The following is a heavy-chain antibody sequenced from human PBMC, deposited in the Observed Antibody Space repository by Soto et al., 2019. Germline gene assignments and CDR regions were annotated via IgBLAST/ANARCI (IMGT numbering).Heavy chain of an antibody. CDR2: IYSGGST. Sequence: GGSLRLSCAASGFTVSSNYMSWVRQAPGKGLEWVSVIYSGGSTYYADSVKGRFPISGDNSKNTLYLQMNSLRAEDTAVYYCARARHYYGSGSYYGAFDIWGQGTMVTVSS. D-gene: IGHD3-10*01. CDR1: GFTVSSNY. V-gene: IGHV3-66*01. J-gene: IGHJ3*02. CDR3: ARARHYYGSGSYYGAFDI.